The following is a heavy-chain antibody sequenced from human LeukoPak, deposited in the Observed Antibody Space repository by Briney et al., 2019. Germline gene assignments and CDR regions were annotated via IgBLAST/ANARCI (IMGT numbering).Heavy chain of an antibody. CDR1: GFTFDDYA. CDR3: AKARCGGDCYDAFDI. V-gene: IGHV3-9*03. D-gene: IGHD2-21*02. Sequence: PGGSLRLSCAASGFTFDDYAMHCVRQAPGQDLEWVSGISWTSGSIGYAVSVKGRFTISRDNAKNSLYLQMNSLRAEDMALYYCAKARCGGDCYDAFDIWGQGTMVTVSS. J-gene: IGHJ3*02. CDR2: ISWTSGSI.